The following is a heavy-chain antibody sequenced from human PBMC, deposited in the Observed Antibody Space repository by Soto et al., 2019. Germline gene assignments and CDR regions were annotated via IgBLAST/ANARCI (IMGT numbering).Heavy chain of an antibody. CDR3: ARSYRRYCSGGSCYSYYYYYMDV. CDR2: IYYSGST. D-gene: IGHD2-15*01. J-gene: IGHJ6*03. Sequence: QVQLQESGPGLVKASGTLSLTCTVSGGSISSYYWSWIRQPPGKGLEWIGYIYYSGSTNYNPSLKSRVTISVDTSKNQFSLKLSSVTAADTAVYYCARSYRRYCSGGSCYSYYYYYMDVWGKGTTVTVSS. V-gene: IGHV4-59*01. CDR1: GGSISSYY.